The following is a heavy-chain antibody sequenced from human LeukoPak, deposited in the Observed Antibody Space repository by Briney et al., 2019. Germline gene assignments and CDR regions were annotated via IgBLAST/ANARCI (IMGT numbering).Heavy chain of an antibody. CDR1: GGSISSYY. V-gene: IGHV4-59*08. CDR3: ARRIAAAGTHDY. CDR2: TYYSGST. D-gene: IGHD6-13*01. J-gene: IGHJ4*02. Sequence: SETLSLTCTVSGGSISSYYWSWIRQPPGKGLEWIGYTYYSGSTNYNPSLKSRVTISVDTSKNQFSLKLSSVTAADTAVYYCARRIAAAGTHDYWGQGTLVTVSS.